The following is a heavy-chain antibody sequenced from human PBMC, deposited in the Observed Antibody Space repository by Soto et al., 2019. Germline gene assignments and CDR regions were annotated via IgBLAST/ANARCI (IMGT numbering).Heavy chain of an antibody. CDR3: VRYCSTTLCNGVATRTFDY. CDR1: RFTFSTYE. D-gene: IGHD2-2*01. V-gene: IGHV3-48*03. J-gene: IGHJ4*02. CDR2: ISTSGSTV. Sequence: GGSLRLSCAASRFTFSTYEMNWVRQAPGKGLEWVSYISTSGSTVYYADSVKGRFTISRDNTRNSLYLQMNSLRDEDTALYYCVRYCSTTLCNGVATRTFDYWGQGTLVTVSS.